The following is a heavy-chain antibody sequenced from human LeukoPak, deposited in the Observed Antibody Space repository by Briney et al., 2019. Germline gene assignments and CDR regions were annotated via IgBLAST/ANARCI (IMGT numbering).Heavy chain of an antibody. CDR2: IYTSGST. V-gene: IGHV4-4*09. J-gene: IGHJ5*01. Sequence: SETLSLTCTVSGGSINSDYWSWIRQPPGKGLEWIGHIYTSGSTNYNPSLMSRVTISVDTSKNQFSLKLRSVTAADTAVYYCARHDPGISRSGRRWFDSWGQGTLVTVSS. D-gene: IGHD3-3*02. CDR1: GGSINSDY. CDR3: ARHDPGISRSGRRWFDS.